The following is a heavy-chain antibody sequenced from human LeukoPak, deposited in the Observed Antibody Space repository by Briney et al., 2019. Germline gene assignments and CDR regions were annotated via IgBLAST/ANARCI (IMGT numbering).Heavy chain of an antibody. D-gene: IGHD3-22*01. CDR2: ISGSGGST. V-gene: IGHV3-23*01. CDR1: GFTFSSYA. CDR3: AKEASWTYDSSGLFDY. Sequence: KSGGSLRLSCAASGFTFSSYAMSWVRQASGKGLEWVSAISGSGGSTYYADSVKGRFTISRDNSKNTLYLQMNSLRAEDTAVYYCAKEASWTYDSSGLFDYWGQGTLVTVSS. J-gene: IGHJ4*02.